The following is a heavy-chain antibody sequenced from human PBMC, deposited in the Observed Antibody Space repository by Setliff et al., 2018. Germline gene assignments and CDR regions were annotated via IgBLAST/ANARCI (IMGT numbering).Heavy chain of an antibody. D-gene: IGHD3-3*01. CDR2: IYTSWST. CDR3: ARMSGFSYMDV. Sequence: LSLTCTVSGDSISSRRNYWGWFRQPAGKELEWIGQIYTSWSTNYNPSLKSRVTIALDTSKNQFSLSLTSVTAEDTAVYYCARMSGFSYMDVWGKGTPVTVSS. CDR1: GDSISSRRNY. J-gene: IGHJ6*03. V-gene: IGHV4-61*09.